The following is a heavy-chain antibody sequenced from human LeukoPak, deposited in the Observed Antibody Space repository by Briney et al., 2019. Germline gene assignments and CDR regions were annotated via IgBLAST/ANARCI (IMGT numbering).Heavy chain of an antibody. CDR1: GFTVSSDY. D-gene: IGHD2-15*01. Sequence: PGGSLRLSCAASGFTVSSDYMSWVRQAPGKGLEWVSAIRGSGGITSNADSVKGRFTISRDNSKNTLYLQMNSLRAEDTAVYYCAKRYCSGGSCFQAHYYFDYWGQGTLVTVSS. V-gene: IGHV3-23*01. J-gene: IGHJ4*02. CDR3: AKRYCSGGSCFQAHYYFDY. CDR2: IRGSGGIT.